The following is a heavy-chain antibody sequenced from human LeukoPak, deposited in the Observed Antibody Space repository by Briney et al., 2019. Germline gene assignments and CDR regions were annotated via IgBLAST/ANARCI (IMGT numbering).Heavy chain of an antibody. V-gene: IGHV3-30*04. J-gene: IGHJ4*02. Sequence: GGSLRLSCAASGFTFSSYAMHWVRQAPGKGLEWVAVISYDGSNKYYADSVKGRFTISRDNSKNTVYLQMSSLGAEETAVYYCAGGVVPAASIYYWGRGTLVTVSS. CDR2: ISYDGSNK. D-gene: IGHD2-2*01. CDR3: AGGVVPAASIYY. CDR1: GFTFSSYA.